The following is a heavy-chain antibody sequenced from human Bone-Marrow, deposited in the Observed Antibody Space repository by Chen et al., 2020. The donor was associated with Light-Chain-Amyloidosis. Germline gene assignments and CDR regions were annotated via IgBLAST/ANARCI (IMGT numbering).Heavy chain of an antibody. V-gene: IGHV5-51*01. CDR3: ARRRDGYNFDY. CDR1: GYTFPTYL. Sequence: EVQLEQSGPEVKKPGESLKISCKGSGYTFPTYLIGWGRQLPGKGLEWMGVTYPDDSDARYSPSFEGQVTISADKSITTAYLQWRSLKASDTAMYYCARRRDGYNFDYWGQGTLVTVSS. CDR2: TYPDDSDA. J-gene: IGHJ4*02. D-gene: IGHD5-12*01.